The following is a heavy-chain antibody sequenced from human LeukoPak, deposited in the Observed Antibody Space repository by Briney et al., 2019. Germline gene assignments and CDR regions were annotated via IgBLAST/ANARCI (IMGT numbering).Heavy chain of an antibody. D-gene: IGHD2-2*01. J-gene: IGHJ4*02. CDR3: ARAPTVLVGYCSSSSCQADY. CDR2: ISGDSRNI. V-gene: IGHV3-21*01. CDR1: GFTFSSYG. Sequence: SGGSLRLSCAASGFTFSSYGMNWVRQAPGKGLEWVSAISGDSRNIYYADSVRGRFTISRDNAENSLYLQMNSLRVEDTAVYYCARAPTVLVGYCSSSSCQADYGGQGTLVTVSS.